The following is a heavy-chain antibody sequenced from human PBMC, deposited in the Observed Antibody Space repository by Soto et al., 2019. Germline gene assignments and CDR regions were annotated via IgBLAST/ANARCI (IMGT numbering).Heavy chain of an antibody. D-gene: IGHD3-10*01. V-gene: IGHV4-59*01. CDR2: IYYSGST. Sequence: XGTLSLTCTVSGGSISSYYWSWIRQPPGKGLEWIGYIYYSGSTNYNPSLKSRVTISVDTSKNQFSLKLSSVTAADTAVYYCARLRRNYYGSGSNDAFDIWGQGTMVTV. J-gene: IGHJ3*02. CDR3: ARLRRNYYGSGSNDAFDI. CDR1: GGSISSYY.